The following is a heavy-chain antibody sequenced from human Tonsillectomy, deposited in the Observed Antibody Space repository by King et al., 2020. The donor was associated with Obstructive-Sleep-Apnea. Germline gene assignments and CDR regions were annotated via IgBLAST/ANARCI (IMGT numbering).Heavy chain of an antibody. J-gene: IGHJ5*02. CDR3: ARGLEINWFDP. CDR2: VYYSGST. CDR1: GGSISSNGYS. Sequence: VQLQESGPGLVKASQTLSLTCAVSGGSISSNGYSWNWIRQPPGKGLEWIGYVYYSGSTHYNPSLRSRVAMSLDTSKNQFSLKLSSVTAADTAVYYCARGLEINWFDPWGQGTLVTVSS. V-gene: IGHV4-30-4*07. D-gene: IGHD1-1*01.